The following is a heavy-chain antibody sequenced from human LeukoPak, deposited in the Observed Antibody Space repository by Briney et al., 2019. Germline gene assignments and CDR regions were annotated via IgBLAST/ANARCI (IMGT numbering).Heavy chain of an antibody. D-gene: IGHD3-3*01. CDR1: GGSISSGDYY. J-gene: IGHJ5*02. Sequence: SQTLSLTCTVSGGSISSGDYYWSWIRQPPGKGLEWIGYIYYSGSTYYNPSLKSRVTISVDTSKNQFSLKLSSVTAADTAVYYCASSRLPYYDFWSGYPVIWFDPWGQGTLVTVSS. V-gene: IGHV4-30-4*01. CDR3: ASSRLPYYDFWSGYPVIWFDP. CDR2: IYYSGST.